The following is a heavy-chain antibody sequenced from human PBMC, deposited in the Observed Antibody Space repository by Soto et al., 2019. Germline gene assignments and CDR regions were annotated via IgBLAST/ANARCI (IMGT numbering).Heavy chain of an antibody. CDR1: GFTFSSYS. V-gene: IGHV3-21*01. CDR2: ISGSSRYI. D-gene: IGHD6-19*01. CDR3: ATVTRSGWD. Sequence: EVQLVESGGGLVKPGGSLRVSCAASGFTFSSYSMNWVHQAPGKGLEWGSSISGSSRYIYYADAVKGRFTISRDNAKNSLYLQMNSLRVEDTAVYYCATVTRSGWDWGQGTLVTVSS. J-gene: IGHJ4*02.